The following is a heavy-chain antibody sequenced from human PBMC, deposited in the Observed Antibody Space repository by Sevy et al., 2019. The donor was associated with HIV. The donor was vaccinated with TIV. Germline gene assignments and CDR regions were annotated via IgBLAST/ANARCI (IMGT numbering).Heavy chain of an antibody. CDR3: ASESTVVTPLFDY. CDR2: TYFSGRT. D-gene: IGHD4-17*01. J-gene: IGHJ4*02. Sequence: SETLSLTCTVSGGSISSSSYYWGWFRKPPGKGLGWIGGTYFSGRTYYNPSPKSRVTISVDTSKNQFSLKLSSVTAADTAVYYCASESTVVTPLFDYWGQGTLVTVSS. CDR1: GGSISSSSYY. V-gene: IGHV4-39*01.